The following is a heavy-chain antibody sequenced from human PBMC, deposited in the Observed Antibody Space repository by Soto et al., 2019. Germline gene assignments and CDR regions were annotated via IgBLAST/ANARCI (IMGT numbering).Heavy chain of an antibody. D-gene: IGHD2-21*01. CDR1: GGSMRSYY. J-gene: IGHJ6*02. Sequence: SETLSLTCSVSGGSMRSYYWNWLRQPAGKGLEWIGRIYSRGDTNYNPSVKSRVTMSVDTSKNEFSLRLNSVTAADTAVYYCAGIGEDVYYGMDVWGQGTTVTVSS. V-gene: IGHV4-4*07. CDR3: AGIGEDVYYGMDV. CDR2: IYSRGDT.